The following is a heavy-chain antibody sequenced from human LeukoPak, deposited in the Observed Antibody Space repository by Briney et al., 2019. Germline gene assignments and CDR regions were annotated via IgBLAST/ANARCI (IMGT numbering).Heavy chain of an antibody. CDR1: GFTFDDYT. D-gene: IGHD2-2*01. CDR2: ISWDGGST. CDR3: AKEMAVPAALRGAFDI. J-gene: IGHJ3*02. Sequence: PGGSLRLSCAASGFTFDDYTMHWVRQAPGKGLEWVSLISWDGGSTYYADSVKGRFTISRDNSKNSLYLQMNSLRTEDTALYYCAKEMAVPAALRGAFDIWGQGTMVTVSS. V-gene: IGHV3-43*01.